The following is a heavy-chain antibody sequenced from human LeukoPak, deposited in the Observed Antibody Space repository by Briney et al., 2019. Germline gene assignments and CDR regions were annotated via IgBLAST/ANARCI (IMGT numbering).Heavy chain of an antibody. V-gene: IGHV3-21*01. Sequence: GGSLRLSCAASGFTFSNYNMNWVRQARGKGLEWVSSISSSSSYIYYADSVKGRFTISRDNAKNSLYLQMNSLRAEDTAVYYCASQARYCTNGVCYSQRYYFDYWGQGTQVTVSS. CDR2: ISSSSSYI. CDR3: ASQARYCTNGVCYSQRYYFDY. D-gene: IGHD2-8*01. J-gene: IGHJ4*02. CDR1: GFTFSNYN.